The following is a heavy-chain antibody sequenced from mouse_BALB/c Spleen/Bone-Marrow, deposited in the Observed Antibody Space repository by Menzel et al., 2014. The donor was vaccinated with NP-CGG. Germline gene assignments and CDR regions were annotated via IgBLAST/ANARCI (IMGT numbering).Heavy chain of an antibody. CDR3: SRGRQDALDY. J-gene: IGHJ4*01. CDR2: INPSNGGT. Sequence: VQLQQSGAELVKPGASVKLSCKASGYTFTSYYMYWVKQRPGRGLEWFGEINPSNGGTNFNEKFKNKATLTVDKSSSTAYMQLSSLTSEDSAVYYCSRGRQDALDYWGQGTSVTVSS. D-gene: IGHD3-2*01. V-gene: IGHV1S81*02. CDR1: GYTFTSYY.